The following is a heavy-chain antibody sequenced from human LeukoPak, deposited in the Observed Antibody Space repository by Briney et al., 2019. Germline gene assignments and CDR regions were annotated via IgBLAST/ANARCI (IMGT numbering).Heavy chain of an antibody. J-gene: IGHJ5*02. Sequence: SETLSLTCAASGYSISSGYYWGWIRQPPGKGLEWIGSIYHSGSTYYNPSLKSRVTISVDTSKNQFSLKLSSVTAADTAVYYCARRGVVVVPAAIIGSNNWFDPWGQGTLVTVSS. V-gene: IGHV4-38-2*01. CDR2: IYHSGST. CDR3: ARRGVVVVPAAIIGSNNWFDP. D-gene: IGHD2-2*01. CDR1: GYSISSGYY.